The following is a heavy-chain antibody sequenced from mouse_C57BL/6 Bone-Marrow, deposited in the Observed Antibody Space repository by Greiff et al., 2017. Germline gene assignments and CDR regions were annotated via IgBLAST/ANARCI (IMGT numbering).Heavy chain of an antibody. V-gene: IGHV1-69*01. D-gene: IGHD1-3*01. CDR1: GYTFTSYW. CDR3: GRDDNVYYYAMDY. CDR2: IDPSDSYP. J-gene: IGHJ4*01. Sequence: QVQLQQPGAELVMPGASVKLSCKASGYTFTSYWMHWVKQRPGQGLEWIGEIDPSDSYPNYNQKLKGKSTLTVDKSYSTAYMQLSILTSEDSAVYYGGRDDNVYYYAMDYWGQGTLVTVSS.